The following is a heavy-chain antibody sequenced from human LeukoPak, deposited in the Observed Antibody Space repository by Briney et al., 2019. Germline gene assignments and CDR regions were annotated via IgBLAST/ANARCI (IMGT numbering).Heavy chain of an antibody. D-gene: IGHD5-24*01. Sequence: SETLSLTCTVSTGSISGHYWSWIRQPPGKGLEWIGYIFYTGSTNYNPSLKSRVTISVDTSKNQFSLKLSSVTAADTAMYYCARGYNTFDYWGQGTLVTVPS. V-gene: IGHV4-59*11. J-gene: IGHJ4*02. CDR3: ARGYNTFDY. CDR1: TGSISGHY. CDR2: IFYTGST.